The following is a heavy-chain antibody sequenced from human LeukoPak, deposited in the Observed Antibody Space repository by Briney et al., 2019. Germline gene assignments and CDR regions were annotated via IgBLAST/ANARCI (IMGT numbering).Heavy chain of an antibody. CDR3: ARGLYDSSGYYLLDY. CDR1: GFTFSSYA. CDR2: ISSNGGSA. D-gene: IGHD3-22*01. Sequence: GGSLRLSCAASGFTFSSYAMHWVRQAPGKGLEYVSAISSNGGSAYYANSVKGRFTISRDNSKNTLYLQMGSLRAEDMAVYYCARGLYDSSGYYLLDYWGQGTLVTVSS. J-gene: IGHJ4*02. V-gene: IGHV3-64*01.